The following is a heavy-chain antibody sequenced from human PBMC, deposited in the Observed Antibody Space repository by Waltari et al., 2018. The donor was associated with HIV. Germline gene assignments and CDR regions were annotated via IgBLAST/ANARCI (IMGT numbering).Heavy chain of an antibody. CDR3: AKDVLTSGWYHLHD. D-gene: IGHD6-13*01. CDR1: GFIFKYLG. V-gene: IGHV3-9*01. CDR2: ISWNGNEI. J-gene: IGHJ4*02. Sequence: EVQLVESGGGLVQPGGSLRLSCSASGFIFKYLGLHWVREAPGKGLEWVSGISWNGNEIVYADSVKGRFTVSRDNAKNSVYLQMSSLRTEDTAWYYCAKDVLTSGWYHLHDWGQGTLVTVSS.